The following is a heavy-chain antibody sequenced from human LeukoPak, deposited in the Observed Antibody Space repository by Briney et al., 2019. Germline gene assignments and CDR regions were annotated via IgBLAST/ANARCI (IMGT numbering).Heavy chain of an antibody. D-gene: IGHD6-19*01. CDR1: GFTFSSYD. CDR2: IGTAGDT. V-gene: IGHV3-13*01. J-gene: IGHJ6*02. CDR3: AREVRLVAGGMDV. Sequence: GGSLRLSCAASGFTFSSYDMHWVRQATGKGLEWVSVIGTAGDTYYPGSVKGRFTISRENAKNSLYLQMNSLRAGDTAVYYCAREVRLVAGGMDVWGQGTTVTVSS.